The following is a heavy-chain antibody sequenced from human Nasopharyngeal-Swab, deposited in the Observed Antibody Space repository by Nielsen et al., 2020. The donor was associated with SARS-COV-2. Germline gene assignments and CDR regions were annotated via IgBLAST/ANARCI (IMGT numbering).Heavy chain of an antibody. J-gene: IGHJ5*02. CDR2: ISYDGSNA. V-gene: IGHV3-30-3*01. D-gene: IGHD2-2*02. CDR3: ARDSRRYCSSTSCYMGNWFDP. Sequence: WIRQCPGKGLEWVAVISYDGSNAYYADSVKGRFTISRDNSENTLYLQVNSLRTEDTAVYYCARDSRRYCSSTSCYMGNWFDPWGQGTLVTVSS.